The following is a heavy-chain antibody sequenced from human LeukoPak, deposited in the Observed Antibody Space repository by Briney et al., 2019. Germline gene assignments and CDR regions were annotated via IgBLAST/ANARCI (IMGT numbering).Heavy chain of an antibody. CDR1: GFTFGTYA. Sequence: GTSLRLSCAASGFTFGTYAMHWVRQAPGKGLEWVAVLSDDGNKEFYADSVKGRFTISRDNSKNTLYLQMNSLRAEDTAVYYRAKDLESTSAFDIWGQGTMVTVSS. CDR2: LSDDGNKE. CDR3: AKDLESTSAFDI. V-gene: IGHV3-30-3*01. D-gene: IGHD2-2*01. J-gene: IGHJ3*02.